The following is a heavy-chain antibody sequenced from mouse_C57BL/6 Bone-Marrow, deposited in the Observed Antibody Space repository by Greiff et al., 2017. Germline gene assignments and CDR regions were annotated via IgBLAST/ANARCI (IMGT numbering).Heavy chain of an antibody. D-gene: IGHD2-1*01. CDR2: IDPEIGDT. V-gene: IGHV14-4*01. J-gene: IGHJ2*01. CDR1: GFNIKDDY. Sequence: EVQLQQSGAELVRPGASVKLSCTASGFNIKDDYIHWVKQRPEQGLEWIGWIDPEIGDTEYASKFQGKATITSDTSSNTAYLQLSSLTSEDTAVYYCSSLDGNYCDFWGQGTPLTVAS. CDR3: SSLDGNYCDF.